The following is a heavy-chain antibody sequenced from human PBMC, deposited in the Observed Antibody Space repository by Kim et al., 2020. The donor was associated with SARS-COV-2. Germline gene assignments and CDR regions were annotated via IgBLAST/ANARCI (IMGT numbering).Heavy chain of an antibody. V-gene: IGHV3-33*01. Sequence: GGSLRLSCAASGFTFSSYGMHWVRQAPGKGLEWVAVIWYDGSNKYYADSVKGRFTISRDNSKNTLYLQMNSLRAEDTAVYYCATSDENSSGFDYWGQGTPVTVSS. J-gene: IGHJ4*02. CDR3: ATSDENSSGFDY. D-gene: IGHD6-19*01. CDR1: GFTFSSYG. CDR2: IWYDGSNK.